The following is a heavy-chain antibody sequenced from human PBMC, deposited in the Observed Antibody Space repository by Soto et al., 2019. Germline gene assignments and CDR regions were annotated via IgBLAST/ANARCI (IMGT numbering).Heavy chain of an antibody. J-gene: IGHJ6*02. V-gene: IGHV1-69*02. CDR1: GGTFSSYT. Sequence: QVQLVQSGAEVKKPGSSVKVSCKASGGTFSSYTISWVRQAPGQGLEWMGRIIPILGIANYAQKFQGRVTITADXXTXTXXMELSSLRSEDTAVYYCARGIMIFGVGNYYYGMDVWGQGTTVTVSS. CDR3: ARGIMIFGVGNYYYGMDV. D-gene: IGHD3-3*01. CDR2: IIPILGIA.